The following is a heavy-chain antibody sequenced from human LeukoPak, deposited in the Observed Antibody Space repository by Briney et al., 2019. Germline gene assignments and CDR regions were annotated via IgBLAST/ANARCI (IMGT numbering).Heavy chain of an antibody. CDR2: IKQDGSEK. J-gene: IGHJ4*02. CDR3: ARDLLDIVVVVAASHYFDY. D-gene: IGHD2-15*01. V-gene: IGHV3-7*01. CDR1: GFTFSSYW. Sequence: GGSLRLSCAASGFTFSSYWMSWVRQAPGKGLEWVASIKQDGSEKYYVDSVEGRFTISRDNAKNSLYLQMNSLRAEDTAVYYCARDLLDIVVVVAASHYFDYWGQGTLVTVSS.